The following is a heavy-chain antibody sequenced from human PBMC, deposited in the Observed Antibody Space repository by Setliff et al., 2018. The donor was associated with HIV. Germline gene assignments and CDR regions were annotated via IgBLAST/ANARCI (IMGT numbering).Heavy chain of an antibody. CDR1: GDSISSSSYY. CDR3: ARHWVDSSSLLDS. J-gene: IGHJ4*02. V-gene: IGHV4-39*01. D-gene: IGHD6-6*01. Sequence: SETLSLTCTVSGDSISSSSYYWGWVRQPPGKGLEWIGSMSYSGSALYSPSLKSRVTISVDTSKNQFSLKLSSVTAADTAVYYCARHWVDSSSLLDSWGQGTLVTVSS. CDR2: MSYSGSA.